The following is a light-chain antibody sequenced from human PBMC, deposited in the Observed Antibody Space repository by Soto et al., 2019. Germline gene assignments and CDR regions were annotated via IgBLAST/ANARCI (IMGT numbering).Light chain of an antibody. Sequence: QSALTQPPSVSAAPGQKVTISCSGSSSNIGNNYVSWYQQLPGTAPKLLIYDNNKRPSGIPDRFSGSKSGTSATLGITGLQTGDEADYYCGTWDSSLSDNVFGTGTKGTVL. CDR3: GTWDSSLSDNV. V-gene: IGLV1-51*01. CDR1: SSNIGNNY. J-gene: IGLJ1*01. CDR2: DNN.